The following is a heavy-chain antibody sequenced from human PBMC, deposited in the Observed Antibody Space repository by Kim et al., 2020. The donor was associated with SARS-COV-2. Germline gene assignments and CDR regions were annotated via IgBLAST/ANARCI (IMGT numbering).Heavy chain of an antibody. CDR3: AKDLYYYDSSRYNNPFDY. Sequence: GGSLRLSCAASGFTFSSYAMSWVRQAPGKGLEWVSVIYSGGSSTYYADSVKGRFTISSDNSKNTLYLQMNSLRAEDTAVYYCAKDLYYYDSSRYNNPFDYWGQGTLVTVSS. V-gene: IGHV3-23*03. CDR1: GFTFSSYA. D-gene: IGHD3-22*01. J-gene: IGHJ4*02. CDR2: IYSGGSST.